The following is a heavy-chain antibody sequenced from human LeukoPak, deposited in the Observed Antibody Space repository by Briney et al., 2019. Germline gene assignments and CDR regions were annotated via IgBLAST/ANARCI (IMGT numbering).Heavy chain of an antibody. V-gene: IGHV4-34*01. CDR2: INHSGST. CDR3: ARRVGHSSGWLRDY. D-gene: IGHD6-19*01. CDR1: GGSFSGYY. J-gene: IGHJ4*02. Sequence: SSETLSLTCAVYGGSFSGYYWSWIRQPPGKGLEWIGEINHSGSTNYNPSLKSRVTISVDTSKNQFSLKLSSVTAADTAVYYCARRVGHSSGWLRDYWGQGTLVTVSS.